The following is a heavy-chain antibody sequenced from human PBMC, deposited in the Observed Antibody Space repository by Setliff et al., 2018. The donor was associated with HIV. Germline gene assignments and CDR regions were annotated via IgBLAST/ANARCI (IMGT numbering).Heavy chain of an antibody. CDR2: FNPFSGGT. V-gene: IGHV1-2*02. CDR3: ARLASGGWPLEVFDI. CDR1: GYTLTDYY. J-gene: IGHJ3*02. Sequence: GASVKVSCKASGYTLTDYYIHWMRQAPGQGLEWVGWFNPFSGGTNFAQKFQGRVTMTRDTSISTAYMELSRLTSDDTAVYYCARLASGGWPLEVFDIWGQGTMVTVSS. D-gene: IGHD2-15*01.